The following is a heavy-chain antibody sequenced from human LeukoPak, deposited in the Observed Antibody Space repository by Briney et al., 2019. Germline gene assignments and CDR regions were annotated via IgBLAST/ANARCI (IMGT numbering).Heavy chain of an antibody. D-gene: IGHD6-13*01. V-gene: IGHV4-59*01. Sequence: SETLSLTCTVSGGSISNYYWSWIRQPPGKGLEWIGYIYYSGSTIYNASLKSRVTISVDTSKNQFSLKLSSVTAADTAIYYCARQSRGAAAACDYWGQGTLVTVSS. CDR2: IYYSGST. J-gene: IGHJ4*02. CDR1: GGSISNYY. CDR3: ARQSRGAAAACDY.